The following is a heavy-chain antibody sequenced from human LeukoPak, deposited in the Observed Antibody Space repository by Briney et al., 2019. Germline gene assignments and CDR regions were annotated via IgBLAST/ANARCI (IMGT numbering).Heavy chain of an antibody. Sequence: QTGGSLRLSCAASGFTFSSYAMSWVRQAPGKGLEWVSAISGSGGSTYYADSVKGRFTISRDNSKNTLYLQMNSLRAEDTAVYYCAKSDDYGGNQPDYWGQGTLVTVSS. J-gene: IGHJ4*02. CDR3: AKSDDYGGNQPDY. V-gene: IGHV3-23*01. CDR1: GFTFSSYA. CDR2: ISGSGGST. D-gene: IGHD4-23*01.